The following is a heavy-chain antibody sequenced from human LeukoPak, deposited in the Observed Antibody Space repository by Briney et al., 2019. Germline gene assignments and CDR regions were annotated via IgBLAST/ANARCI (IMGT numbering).Heavy chain of an antibody. J-gene: IGHJ5*01. Sequence: GGSLRLSCAASGFTFSSYAMSWVRQAPGEGLEWVSAISGSGGSTYYADSVKGRFTISRDNSKNTLYLQMNSLRAEDTAVYYYAKEIMEQWLGNWFDSWGQGTLVTVSS. D-gene: IGHD6-19*01. CDR1: GFTFSSYA. CDR2: ISGSGGST. V-gene: IGHV3-23*01. CDR3: AKEIMEQWLGNWFDS.